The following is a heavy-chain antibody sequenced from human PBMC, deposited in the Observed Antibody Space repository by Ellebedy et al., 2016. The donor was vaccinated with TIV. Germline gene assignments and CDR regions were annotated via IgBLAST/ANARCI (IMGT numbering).Heavy chain of an antibody. Sequence: SETLSLTCTVSGGSISSYYWSWIRQPPGKGLEWIGYIYYSGSTYYNPSLKSRVTISVDTSKNQFSLKLSSVNAADTAVYYCARLGRMGSGWYTGYYYYGMDVWGQGTTVTVSS. V-gene: IGHV4-59*08. J-gene: IGHJ6*02. CDR2: IYYSGST. D-gene: IGHD6-19*01. CDR1: GGSISSYY. CDR3: ARLGRMGSGWYTGYYYYGMDV.